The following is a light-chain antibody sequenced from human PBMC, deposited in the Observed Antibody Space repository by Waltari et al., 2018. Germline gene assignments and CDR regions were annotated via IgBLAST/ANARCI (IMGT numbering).Light chain of an antibody. CDR3: EQYGPSPLFH. Sequence: ILVTRSPGTRSFSPGERHSLFSRSSEIVSGTYLAWDQQRPGQPPRHLLYGASTRTTAMPDRFSGRGAGTDFTLTISGLGPEGFPLYYGEQYGPSPLFHFGQGPKLAI. CDR1: EIVSGTY. CDR2: GAS. V-gene: IGKV3-20*01. J-gene: IGKJ2*01.